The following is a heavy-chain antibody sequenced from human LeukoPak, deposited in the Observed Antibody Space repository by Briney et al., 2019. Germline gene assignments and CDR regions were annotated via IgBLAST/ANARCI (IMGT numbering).Heavy chain of an antibody. Sequence: SQTLSLTCAISGDSVSSNSAAWNWIRQSPSRGLEWLGRTYYRSKWYNDYAVSVKSRITINPDTSKNQFSLQLNSVTPEDTAVYYCARVRIPYYYGSGSYRTYNWFDPWGQGTLVTVSS. D-gene: IGHD3-10*01. CDR2: TYYRSKWYN. J-gene: IGHJ5*02. CDR3: ARVRIPYYYGSGSYRTYNWFDP. CDR1: GDSVSSNSAA. V-gene: IGHV6-1*01.